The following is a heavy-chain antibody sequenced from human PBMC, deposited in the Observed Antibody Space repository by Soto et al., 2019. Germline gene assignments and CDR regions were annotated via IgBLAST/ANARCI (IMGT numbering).Heavy chain of an antibody. V-gene: IGHV5-10-1*01. J-gene: IGHJ6*02. D-gene: IGHD3-16*02. CDR3: ARQSRITFGGVIVIPYYYYGMDV. Sequence: GESLKISCKGSGYSFTSYWISWVRQMPGKGLEWMGRIDPSDSYTNYSPSFQGHVTISADKSISTAYLQWSSLKASDTAMYYCARQSRITFGGVIVIPYYYYGMDVWGQGTTVTVSS. CDR1: GYSFTSYW. CDR2: IDPSDSYT.